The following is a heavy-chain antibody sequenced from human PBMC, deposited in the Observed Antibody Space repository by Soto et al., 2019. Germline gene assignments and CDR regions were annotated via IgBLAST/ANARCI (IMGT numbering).Heavy chain of an antibody. CDR1: GFTFSSYG. D-gene: IGHD6-19*01. V-gene: IGHV3-30*18. J-gene: IGHJ1*01. CDR3: AKGPIAVAEGPEYFQH. CDR2: ISYDGSNK. Sequence: QVQLVESGGGVVQPGRSLRLSCAASGFTFSSYGMHWVHQAPGKGLEWVAVISYDGSNKYYADSVKGRFTISRDNSKNTLYLQMNSLRAEDTAVYYCAKGPIAVAEGPEYFQHWGQGTLVTVSS.